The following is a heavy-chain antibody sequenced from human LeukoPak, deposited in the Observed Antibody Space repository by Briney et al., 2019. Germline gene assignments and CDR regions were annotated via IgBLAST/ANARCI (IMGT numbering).Heavy chain of an antibody. CDR1: GYTFTSYG. CDR2: ISAYNGNT. CDR3: ARGVINLGTYSSGMNV. J-gene: IGHJ6*04. Sequence: GASVKVSCKASGYTFTSYGISWVRQAPGQGLEWMGWISAYNGNTNYAQKLQGRVTMTTDTSTSTAYMELKSLRSDDSAVSYCARGVINLGTYSSGMNVWAKGTTVTVSP. D-gene: IGHD3-10*01. V-gene: IGHV1-18*04.